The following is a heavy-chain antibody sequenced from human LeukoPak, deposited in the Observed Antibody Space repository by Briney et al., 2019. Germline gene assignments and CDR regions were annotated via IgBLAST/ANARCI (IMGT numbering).Heavy chain of an antibody. D-gene: IGHD3-16*01. CDR3: VRDLVFVWTPGDDFDF. CDR1: GFAFSAYW. Sequence: PGGSLRLSCAASGFAFSAYWMHWARQAPGKGLEWVARINEDATTITYADSVKGRFIISRDNSKKSLYLQVNNLSAEDTAVYYCVRDLVFVWTPGDDFDFWGQGTLVIVSS. J-gene: IGHJ4*02. CDR2: INEDATTI. V-gene: IGHV3-74*01.